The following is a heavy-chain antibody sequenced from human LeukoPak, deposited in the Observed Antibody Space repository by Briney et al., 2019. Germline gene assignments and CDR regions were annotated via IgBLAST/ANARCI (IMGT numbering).Heavy chain of an antibody. J-gene: IGHJ4*02. V-gene: IGHV3-30-3*01. CDR1: GFTFSSYA. CDR3: TTDDFWSGYYADY. CDR2: ISYDGSNK. Sequence: SGGSLRLSCAASGFTFSSYAMHWVRQAPGKGLEWVAVISYDGSNKYYADSVKGRFTISRDNSKNTLYLQMNSLKTEDTAVYYCTTDDFWSGYYADYWGQGTLVTVSS. D-gene: IGHD3-3*01.